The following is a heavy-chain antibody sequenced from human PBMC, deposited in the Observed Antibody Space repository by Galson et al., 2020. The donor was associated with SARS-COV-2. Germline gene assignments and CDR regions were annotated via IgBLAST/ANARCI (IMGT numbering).Heavy chain of an antibody. Sequence: LSLTCAASGFIVSSHYMRWVRQAPGKGLEWVSVIYSDGSTYYADSVKGRFTISRDNSKNTMHLQMNSLRTEDTAVYYCARDPTVAAVIWGQGTLVTVSS. CDR3: ARDPTVAAVI. D-gene: IGHD2-2*01. CDR1: GFIVSSHY. CDR2: IYSDGST. V-gene: IGHV3-66*02. J-gene: IGHJ4*02.